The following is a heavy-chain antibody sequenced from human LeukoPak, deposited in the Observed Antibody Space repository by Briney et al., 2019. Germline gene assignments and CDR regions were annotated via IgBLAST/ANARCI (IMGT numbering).Heavy chain of an antibody. J-gene: IGHJ6*02. V-gene: IGHV4-4*02. Sequence: LETLSLACSVSIGSISSSKWWSWVRQSPVKGLEWIGEIYLYGTTNYNPSFTSRVTMSVDRSRNQFSLKLTSVTAADTAVYYCARQKWEQQGRDYYFNGLDVWGPGTTVIVSS. CDR1: IGSISSSKW. D-gene: IGHD1/OR15-1a*01. CDR3: ARQKWEQQGRDYYFNGLDV. CDR2: IYLYGTT.